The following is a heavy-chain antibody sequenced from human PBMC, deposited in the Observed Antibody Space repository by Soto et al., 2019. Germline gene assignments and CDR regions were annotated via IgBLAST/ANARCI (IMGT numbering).Heavy chain of an antibody. CDR3: VRYALQRFYH. V-gene: IGHV3-7*01. Sequence: EVQLVESGGGLVQPGGSLRLSCEASGFMFSAYWMSWVRQDPRKGLEWVATISGGASDKFYVDSVKGRFTISRDDAKNSLYLHMTSLLHLDTAFYYCVRYALQRFYHWCQGTRFTFSS. CDR2: ISGGASDK. D-gene: IGHD6-25*01. J-gene: IGHJ4*01. CDR1: GFMFSAYW.